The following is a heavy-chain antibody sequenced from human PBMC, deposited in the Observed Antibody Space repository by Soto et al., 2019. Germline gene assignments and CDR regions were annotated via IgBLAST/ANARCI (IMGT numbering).Heavy chain of an antibody. D-gene: IGHD3-22*01. CDR1: GDSIRNRNYY. CDR3: ARGISLGPSGYYLDF. V-gene: IGHV4-39*01. J-gene: IGHJ4*02. Sequence: QLQLQESGPGLVKPSETLSLSCSVSGDSIRNRNYYWAWIRQPPGKGLEWIVSRYDDASTFYNPSLKRRVTISIDPSKKQLSLKVTSVTAADTAVYYCARGISLGPSGYYLDFWGQGTLVTVSS. CDR2: RYDDAST.